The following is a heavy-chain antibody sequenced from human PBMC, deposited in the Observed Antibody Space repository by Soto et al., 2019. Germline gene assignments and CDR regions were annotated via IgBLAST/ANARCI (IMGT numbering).Heavy chain of an antibody. D-gene: IGHD2-15*01. CDR2: IYYSGST. V-gene: IGHV4-39*01. CDR3: ARLGGTYRNWFDP. CDR1: GGSISSSSYY. J-gene: IGHJ5*02. Sequence: PSETLSLTCTVSGGSISSSSYYWGWIRQPPVKGLEWIGSIYYSGSTYYNPSLKSRLTISVDTSKNQFSLKLSSVTAADTAVYYCARLGGTYRNWFDPWGQGTLVTVSS.